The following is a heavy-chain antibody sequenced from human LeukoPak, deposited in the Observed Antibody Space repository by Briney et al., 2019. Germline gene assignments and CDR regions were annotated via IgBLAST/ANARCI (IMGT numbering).Heavy chain of an antibody. Sequence: SEALSLTCTVSGGSISSSSYYWGWIRQPPGKGLEWIGSIYYSGSTYYNPSLKSRVTISVDTSENQFSLKLSSVTAADTAVYYCARGGSNYVFPYYYYYMDVWGKGTTVTVSS. J-gene: IGHJ6*03. CDR3: ARGGSNYVFPYYYYYMDV. CDR2: IYYSGST. CDR1: GGSISSSSYY. V-gene: IGHV4-39*07. D-gene: IGHD4/OR15-4a*01.